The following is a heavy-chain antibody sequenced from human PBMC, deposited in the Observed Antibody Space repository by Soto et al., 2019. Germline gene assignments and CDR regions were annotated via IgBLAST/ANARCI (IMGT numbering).Heavy chain of an antibody. Sequence: PSETLSLTCAVSGGSISSSNWWSWVRQPPGKGLEWIGEIYHSGSTNYNPSLKSRVTISVDKSKNQFSLKLSSVTAADTAVYYCARGDYYDSSGYYRVYYYFDYWGQGTLVTVSS. CDR2: IYHSGST. J-gene: IGHJ4*02. D-gene: IGHD3-22*01. V-gene: IGHV4-4*02. CDR3: ARGDYYDSSGYYRVYYYFDY. CDR1: GGSISSSNW.